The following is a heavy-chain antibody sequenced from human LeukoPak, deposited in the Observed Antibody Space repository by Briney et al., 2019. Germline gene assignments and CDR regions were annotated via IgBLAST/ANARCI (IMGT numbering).Heavy chain of an antibody. Sequence: ASVKVSCKASGYTCTSYGISWVRQAPGQGLEWMGWISAYNGNTNYAQKLQGRVTMTTDTSTSTAYMELRSLRSDDTAVYYCAGDRGSYYNVHYGMDVWGKGTTVTVSS. CDR2: ISAYNGNT. J-gene: IGHJ6*04. D-gene: IGHD3-10*01. CDR3: AGDRGSYYNVHYGMDV. V-gene: IGHV1-18*04. CDR1: GYTCTSYG.